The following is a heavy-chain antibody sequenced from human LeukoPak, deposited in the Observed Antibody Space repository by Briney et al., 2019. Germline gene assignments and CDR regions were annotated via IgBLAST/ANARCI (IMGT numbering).Heavy chain of an antibody. Sequence: GGSLRLSCTVSGFIFSSKWMSWVRQAPGKGLEWVANIDQHGNEKYYADSLRGRFTISRDNAKNSVYLVMNSLRAEDTAVYYCVRYDFWTGFSSDQWGQGTLVTVSS. V-gene: IGHV3-7*01. J-gene: IGHJ4*02. CDR3: VRYDFWTGFSSDQ. CDR2: IDQHGNEK. D-gene: IGHD3-3*01. CDR1: GFIFSSKW.